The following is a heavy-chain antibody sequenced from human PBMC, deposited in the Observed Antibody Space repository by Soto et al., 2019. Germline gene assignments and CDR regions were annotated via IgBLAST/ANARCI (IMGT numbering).Heavy chain of an antibody. CDR1: GGTISGYY. Sequence: SETLSLTCSVSGGTISGYYWTWIRQPAGKGLEWIGRIYSSGNTKYNPSLQSRVTMSLDTSNNQFSLRLTSVTAADTAVYYCARGQRFSDWFDPWGQGTLVTVS. V-gene: IGHV4-4*07. D-gene: IGHD3-3*01. J-gene: IGHJ5*02. CDR2: IYSSGNT. CDR3: ARGQRFSDWFDP.